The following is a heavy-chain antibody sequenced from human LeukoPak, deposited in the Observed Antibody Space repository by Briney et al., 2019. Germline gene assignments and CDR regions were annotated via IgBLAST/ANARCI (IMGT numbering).Heavy chain of an antibody. D-gene: IGHD2-15*01. V-gene: IGHV4-34*01. CDR2: IHHSGGT. Sequence: PSETLSLTCAVYGGSFSGWWSWIRQPPGKGLEWIGEIHHSGGTKYNPSLRSLDTISVDTSKRQISLKMTSVTAADTAIYYYARHNGWAFDIWGQGTVFTVSS. CDR1: GGSFSGW. CDR3: ARHNGWAFDI. J-gene: IGHJ3*02.